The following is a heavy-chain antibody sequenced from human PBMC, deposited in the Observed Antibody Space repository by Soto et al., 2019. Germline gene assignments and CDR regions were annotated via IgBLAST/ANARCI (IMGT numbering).Heavy chain of an antibody. CDR3: ARDQGYSYGSLYYYYYGMDV. CDR2: TYYRSKWYN. V-gene: IGHV6-1*01. J-gene: IGHJ6*02. CDR1: GDSVSSNSAA. D-gene: IGHD5-18*01. Sequence: PSQTLSLTCAISGDSVSSNSAAWNWIRQSPSRGLEWLGRTYYRSKWYNDYAVSVKSRITINPDTSKNQFSLQLNSVTPEDTAVYYCARDQGYSYGSLYYYYYGMDVWGQGTTVTVS.